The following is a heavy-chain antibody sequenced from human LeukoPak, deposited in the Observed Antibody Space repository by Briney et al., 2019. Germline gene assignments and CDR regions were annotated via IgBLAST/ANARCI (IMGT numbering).Heavy chain of an antibody. Sequence: PGGSLRLSCAGSGFTFKNYVMTWIRQAPGKGPEWVSGITGSGDSTYYADSLKGRFTISRDNSKNTMYLQLNSLRAEDTALYYCATQVWHHGYAFDLWGQGTMVTVSS. V-gene: IGHV3-23*01. D-gene: IGHD1-14*01. CDR1: GFTFKNYV. CDR3: ATQVWHHGYAFDL. J-gene: IGHJ3*01. CDR2: ITGSGDST.